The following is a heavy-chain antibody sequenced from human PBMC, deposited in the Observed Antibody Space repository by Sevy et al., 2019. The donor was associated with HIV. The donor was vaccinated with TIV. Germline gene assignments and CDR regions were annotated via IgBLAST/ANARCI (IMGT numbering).Heavy chain of an antibody. CDR1: GFTFSAYS. CDR3: ARAGGDCYSKNECWFVS. D-gene: IGHD2-21*01. J-gene: IGHJ5*01. V-gene: IGHV3-48*01. CDR2: ISSSSGTI. Sequence: GGSLRLSCAASGFTFSAYSMNWVRQAPGKGLEWVSYISSSSGTIYYAHSVKGQFTISRDNAKSSLYLQMNGLRAEDTAVYYCARAGGDCYSKNECWFVSWGQGTLFTVSS.